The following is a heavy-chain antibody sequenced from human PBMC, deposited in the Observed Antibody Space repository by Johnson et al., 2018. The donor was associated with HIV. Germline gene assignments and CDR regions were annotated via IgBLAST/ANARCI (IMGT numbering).Heavy chain of an antibody. V-gene: IGHV3-7*01. Sequence: VQLVESGGGAVQPGRSLRLSCTASAFTFSTYAMPWVRQAPGKGLNWVANIKQDGTEKYYVDSAKGRFTVSRANAKNSLYLQMNSRRAEDMAVYYCARGQGGIQLWFDGFDIWGQGTMVTVSS. CDR3: ARGQGGIQLWFDGFDI. CDR1: AFTFSTYA. J-gene: IGHJ3*02. CDR2: IKQDGTEK. D-gene: IGHD5-18*01.